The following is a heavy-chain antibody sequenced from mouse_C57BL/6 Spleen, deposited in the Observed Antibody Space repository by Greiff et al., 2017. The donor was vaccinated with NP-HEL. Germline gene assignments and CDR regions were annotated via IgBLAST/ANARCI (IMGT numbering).Heavy chain of an antibody. J-gene: IGHJ2*01. CDR1: GYSFTGYY. V-gene: IGHV1-42*01. CDR2: INPSTGGT. D-gene: IGHD1-1*01. CDR3: ARSRFGYYGSSFDY. Sequence: EVQLQQSGPELVKPGASVKISCKASGYSFTGYYMNWVKQSPEKSLEWIGEINPSTGGTTYNQKFKAKATLTVDKSSSTAYMQLKSLTSEDSAVYYGARSRFGYYGSSFDYWGQGTTLTVSS.